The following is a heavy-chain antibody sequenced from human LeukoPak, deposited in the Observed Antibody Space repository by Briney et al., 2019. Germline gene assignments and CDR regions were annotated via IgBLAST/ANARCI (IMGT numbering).Heavy chain of an antibody. J-gene: IGHJ6*02. D-gene: IGHD2-21*01. CDR2: IYTSGST. V-gene: IGHV4-4*07. CDR3: AREIVRGHYYYGMDV. Sequence: SETLSLTCTVSGGSISSYYWSWIRQPAGRGLEWIGRIYTSGSTNYNPSLKSRVTMSGDTSKNQFPLKLSSVTAADTAVYYCAREIVRGHYYYGMDVWGQGTTVTV. CDR1: GGSISSYY.